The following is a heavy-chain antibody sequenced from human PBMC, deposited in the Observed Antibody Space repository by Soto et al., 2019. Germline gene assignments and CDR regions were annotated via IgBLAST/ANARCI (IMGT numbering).Heavy chain of an antibody. CDR3: ATYVRGGYDYPPYYMDV. J-gene: IGHJ6*03. CDR1: GFTFSSYA. D-gene: IGHD5-12*01. Sequence: GGSLILSCAASGFTFSSYAMSWVRQAPGKGLEWVSAISGSGGSTYYADSVKGRFTISRDNSKNTPYLQMNSLRAEDTAVYYCATYVRGGYDYPPYYMDVWGKGTTVTVSS. V-gene: IGHV3-23*01. CDR2: ISGSGGST.